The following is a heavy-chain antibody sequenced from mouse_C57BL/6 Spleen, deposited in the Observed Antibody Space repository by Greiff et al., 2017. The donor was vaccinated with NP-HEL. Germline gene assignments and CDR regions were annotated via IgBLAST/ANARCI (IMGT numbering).Heavy chain of an antibody. CDR3: ARGGLRQGFDY. J-gene: IGHJ2*01. CDR1: GYTFTSYW. V-gene: IGHV1-69*01. CDR2: IDPSDSYT. Sequence: VQLQQPGAELVMPGASVKLSCKASGYTFTSYWMHWVKQRPGQGLEWIGEIDPSDSYTNYNQKFKGKSTLTVDKSSSTAYMQLSSLTSEDSAVYYCARGGLRQGFDYWGQGTTLTVSS. D-gene: IGHD2-4*01.